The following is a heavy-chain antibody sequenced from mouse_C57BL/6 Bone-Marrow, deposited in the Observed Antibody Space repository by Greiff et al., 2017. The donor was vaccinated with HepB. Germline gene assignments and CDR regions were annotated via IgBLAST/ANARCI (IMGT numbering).Heavy chain of an antibody. CDR3: ARFITTPHWYFDV. CDR2: IYPGGGYT. V-gene: IGHV1-63*01. CDR1: GYTFTNYW. D-gene: IGHD1-1*01. Sequence: QVQLQQSGAELVRPGPSVKMSCKASGYTFTNYWIGWAKQRPGHGLEWIGDIYPGGGYTNYNEKFKGKATLTADKSSSTAYMQFSSLTSEDSAIYYCARFITTPHWYFDVWGTGTTVTVSS. J-gene: IGHJ1*03.